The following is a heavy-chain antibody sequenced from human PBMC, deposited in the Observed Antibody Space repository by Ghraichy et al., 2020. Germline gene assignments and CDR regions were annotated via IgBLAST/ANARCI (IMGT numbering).Heavy chain of an antibody. CDR3: ARARNSSGYYPVGY. CDR1: SDSTSSGDYY. Sequence: SETLSLTCTVSSDSTSSGDYYWGWIRQLPGKGLEWIGYIYKSGSTYYNPSLKSRLTISIDASKNQFSLKLNSVTAADTAVYYCARARNSSGYYPVGYWGQGTLVTVSS. J-gene: IGHJ4*02. V-gene: IGHV4-30-4*08. D-gene: IGHD3-22*01. CDR2: IYKSGST.